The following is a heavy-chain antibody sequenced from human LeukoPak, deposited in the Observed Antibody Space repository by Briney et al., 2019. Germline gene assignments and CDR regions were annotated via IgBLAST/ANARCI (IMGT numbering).Heavy chain of an antibody. D-gene: IGHD3-22*01. CDR1: GLTFSSYS. CDR2: ISSSSSYI. J-gene: IGHJ3*02. V-gene: IGHV3-21*01. Sequence: GGSLRLSCAASGLTFSSYSMNWVRQAPGKGLEWVSSISSSSSYIYYADSVKGRFTISRDNAKNSLYLQMNSLRAEDTAVYYCSFGGYYYDSSGYISDAFDIWGQGTMVTASS. CDR3: SFGGYYYDSSGYISDAFDI.